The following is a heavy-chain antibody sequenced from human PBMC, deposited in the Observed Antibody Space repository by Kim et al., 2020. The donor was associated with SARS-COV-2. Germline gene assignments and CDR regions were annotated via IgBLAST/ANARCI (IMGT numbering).Heavy chain of an antibody. V-gene: IGHV3-48*03. D-gene: IGHD3-16*01. CDR3: ARAMITFGGVIES. CDR1: GFTFSSYE. CDR2: ISSSGSTI. Sequence: GGSLRLSCAASGFTFSSYEMNWVRQAPGKGLEWVSYISSSGSTIYYADSVKGRFTISRDNAKNSLYLQMNSLRAEDTAVYYCARAMITFGGVIESWGQGTLVTVSS. J-gene: IGHJ5*02.